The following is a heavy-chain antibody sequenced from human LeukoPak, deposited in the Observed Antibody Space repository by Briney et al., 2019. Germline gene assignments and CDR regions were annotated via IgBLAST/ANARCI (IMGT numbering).Heavy chain of an antibody. CDR2: INQGGSDK. V-gene: IGHV3-7*01. CDR1: GFPFSGHW. CDR3: TRDRSRAEDD. Sequence: GGPLRLSCAASGFPFSGHWMSWLRQAPGKGLEWVANINQGGSDKYYVDSVKGRFTISRDNANNLLYLQMNSLRGEDTAVYYCTRDRSRAEDDWGQGTLVTVSS. D-gene: IGHD1-14*01. J-gene: IGHJ4*02.